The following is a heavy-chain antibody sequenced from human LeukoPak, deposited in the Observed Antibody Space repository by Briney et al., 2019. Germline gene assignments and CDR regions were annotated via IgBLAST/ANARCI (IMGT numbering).Heavy chain of an antibody. V-gene: IGHV3-21*01. CDR2: ISSSSSYI. Sequence: GGSLRLSCAASGFTFSSYSMNWVRQAPGKGLEWVSSISSSSSYIYYADSVKGRFTISRDNAKNSLYLQMNGLRAEDTAVYYCAREKKHIVVVTAIRFFDYWGQGTLVTVSS. D-gene: IGHD2-21*02. CDR3: AREKKHIVVVTAIRFFDY. J-gene: IGHJ4*02. CDR1: GFTFSSYS.